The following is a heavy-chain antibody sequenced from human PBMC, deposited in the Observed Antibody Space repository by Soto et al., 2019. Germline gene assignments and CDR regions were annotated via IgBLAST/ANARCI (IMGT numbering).Heavy chain of an antibody. J-gene: IGHJ5*02. CDR2: ISYDGSNK. V-gene: IGHV3-30-3*01. CDR3: VRDSAARGPGGFDP. D-gene: IGHD6-6*01. CDR1: GFTFSSYA. Sequence: GGSLRLSCAASGFTFSSYAMHWVRQAPGKGLEWVAVISYDGSNKYYADSVKGRFTISRDNSKNTLYLQMNSLRAEDTAVYYCVRDSAARGPGGFDPWGQGTLVTVSS.